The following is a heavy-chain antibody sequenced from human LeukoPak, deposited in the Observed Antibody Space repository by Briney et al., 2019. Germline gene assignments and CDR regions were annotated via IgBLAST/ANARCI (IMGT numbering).Heavy chain of an antibody. D-gene: IGHD3-10*01. CDR3: ASNTMVRGVVPAFDY. CDR1: GFTFTSSA. V-gene: IGHV1-58*02. Sequence: SVKVSCKASGFTFTSSAMQWVRQARGQRLEWIGWIVVGSGNTNYAQKFQERVTITRDTSISTAYMELSRLRSDDTAVYYCASNTMVRGVVPAFDYWGQGTLVTVSS. CDR2: IVVGSGNT. J-gene: IGHJ4*02.